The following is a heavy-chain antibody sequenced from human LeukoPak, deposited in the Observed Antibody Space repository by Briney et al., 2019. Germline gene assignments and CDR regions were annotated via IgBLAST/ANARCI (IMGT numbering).Heavy chain of an antibody. CDR1: GYSFTSYW. J-gene: IGHJ4*02. Sequence: GESLQISCQGSGYSFTSYWIGWVRPMPGKGLEWMGIIYPGDSDTRYSPSFQGQVTISADKSISTAYLQWSSLKASDTAMYYCARQSLGLDYYDSSGYYAEFDYGGQGTLVTVSS. CDR2: IYPGDSDT. D-gene: IGHD3-22*01. V-gene: IGHV5-51*01. CDR3: ARQSLGLDYYDSSGYYAEFDY.